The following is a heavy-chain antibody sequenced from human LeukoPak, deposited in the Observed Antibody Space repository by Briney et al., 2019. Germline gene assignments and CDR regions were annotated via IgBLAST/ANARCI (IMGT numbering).Heavy chain of an antibody. CDR3: AKDSRIWGRRPYYFDY. D-gene: IGHD7-27*01. J-gene: IGHJ4*02. CDR1: GFTVSSNY. Sequence: GGSLRLSCAASGFTVSSNYMSWVRQAPGKGLEWVSVISGSGASKFYSDSVKGRFTISRDTSKNTLYLQMNSLKVEDTAVYYCAKDSRIWGRRPYYFDYWGQGTLVTVSS. V-gene: IGHV3-23*01. CDR2: ISGSGASK.